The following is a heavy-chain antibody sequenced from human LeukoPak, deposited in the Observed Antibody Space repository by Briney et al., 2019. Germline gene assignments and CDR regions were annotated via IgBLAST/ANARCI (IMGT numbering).Heavy chain of an antibody. Sequence: PSETLSHTCAVYGGSFSGYYWSWIRQPPGKGLEWIGYIYYSGSTNYNPSLKSRVTISVDTSKNQFSLKLSSVTAADTAVYYCASRNYYGSGSYYPYWGQGTLVTVSS. CDR3: ASRNYYGSGSYYPY. D-gene: IGHD3-10*01. J-gene: IGHJ4*02. CDR2: IYYSGST. V-gene: IGHV4-59*01. CDR1: GGSFSGYY.